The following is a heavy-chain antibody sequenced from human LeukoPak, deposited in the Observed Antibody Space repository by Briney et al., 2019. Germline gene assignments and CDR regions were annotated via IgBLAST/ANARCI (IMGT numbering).Heavy chain of an antibody. D-gene: IGHD6-13*01. V-gene: IGHV1-18*01. J-gene: IGHJ4*02. CDR2: ISSYNGNT. Sequence: ASVKVSCKASGYTFTSYGISWVRQAPGQGLEWMGWISSYNGNTNYAQKFQGRVTMTTDTSTSTAYMELRSLRSDDTAVYYCARVYLSQQLVPGLDYWGQGTLVTVSS. CDR3: ARVYLSQQLVPGLDY. CDR1: GYTFTSYG.